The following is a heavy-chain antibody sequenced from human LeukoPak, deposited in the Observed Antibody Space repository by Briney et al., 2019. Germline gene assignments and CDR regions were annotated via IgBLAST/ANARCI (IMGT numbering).Heavy chain of an antibody. D-gene: IGHD3-22*01. V-gene: IGHV3-30*18. CDR2: ISRDGSNK. CDR1: GFIFSSYG. J-gene: IGHJ4*02. Sequence: GGSLRLSCAASGFIFSSYGMRWVRQAPGKGLEWVAVISRDGSNKYYADSVKGRFTISRDNSKNTLYLQMNSLRGEDTAVYYCAKAMYADYDSSDLWGQGTLVTVSS. CDR3: AKAMYADYDSSDL.